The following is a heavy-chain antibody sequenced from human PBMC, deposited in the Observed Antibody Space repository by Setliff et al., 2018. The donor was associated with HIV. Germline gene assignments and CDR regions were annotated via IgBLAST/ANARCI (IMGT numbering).Heavy chain of an antibody. CDR1: GYSFSNFA. CDR3: ARVRCSGANCFKWFDF. Sequence: ASVKVSCKASGYSFSNFAIHWVRQAPGQRLEWLGWINAGSGNTRYSQKFQDRLTITRDTSARTVYMELSSLKSEDTAVYYCARVRCSGANCFKWFDFWGQGTPVTVSS. D-gene: IGHD2-15*01. V-gene: IGHV1-3*01. CDR2: INAGSGNT. J-gene: IGHJ4*02.